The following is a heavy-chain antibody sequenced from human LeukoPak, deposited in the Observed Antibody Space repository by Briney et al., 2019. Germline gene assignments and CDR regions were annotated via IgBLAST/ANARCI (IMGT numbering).Heavy chain of an antibody. CDR3: ARELLVARGGFDV. D-gene: IGHD2-15*01. V-gene: IGHV4-34*01. CDR2: ISHRGRT. Sequence: PSETLSLTCAVYGGSFSDYYWIWMRQTPGKGLECIGEISHRGRTNYHPSLRSRITISVDTSKSQFSLKLRSVTATDAAVYYCARELLVARGGFDVWGQGTMVSVSS. J-gene: IGHJ3*01. CDR1: GGSFSDYY.